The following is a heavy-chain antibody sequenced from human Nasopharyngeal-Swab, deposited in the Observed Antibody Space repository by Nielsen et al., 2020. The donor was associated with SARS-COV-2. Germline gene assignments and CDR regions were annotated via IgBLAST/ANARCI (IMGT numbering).Heavy chain of an antibody. V-gene: IGHV3-48*04. J-gene: IGHJ4*02. CDR1: GFTFSSYS. D-gene: IGHD3-16*01. CDR2: ISSSSTI. CDR3: AREIGRGDHTGDY. Sequence: GESLKISCAASGFTFSSYSMNWVRQAPGKGLEWVSYISSSSTIYYADSVKGRFTISRDNAKNSLYLQMNSLRAEDTAVYYCAREIGRGDHTGDYWGQGTLVTVSS.